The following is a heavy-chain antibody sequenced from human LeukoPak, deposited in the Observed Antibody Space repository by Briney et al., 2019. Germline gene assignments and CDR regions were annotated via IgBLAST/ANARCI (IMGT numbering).Heavy chain of an antibody. D-gene: IGHD1-26*01. CDR2: IFHSGST. Sequence: SGTLSLTCAVSGGSISRSDWWSWVRQSPGKGLEWIGEIFHSGSTKYNPSLKSRVTISVDKSKNQFSLNLTSVTAADPAVYYCARHVRSGTYFDCWGQGTLVTVSS. J-gene: IGHJ4*02. CDR1: GGSISRSDW. CDR3: ARHVRSGTYFDC. V-gene: IGHV4-4*02.